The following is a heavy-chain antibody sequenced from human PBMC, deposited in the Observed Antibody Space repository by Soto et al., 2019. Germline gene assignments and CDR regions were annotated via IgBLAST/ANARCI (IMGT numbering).Heavy chain of an antibody. CDR3: ASESPGYGMAV. CDR1: GFTFSSYG. V-gene: IGHV3-33*01. CDR2: IWYDGSNK. J-gene: IGHJ6*02. Sequence: QVQLVESGGGVVQPGRSLRLSCAASGFTFSSYGMHWVRQAPGKGLEWVAVIWYDGSNKYYADSVKGRFTISRDNSKNTLYPQMNSVRAEETAVYYCASESPGYGMAVWGQGTTVTVSS.